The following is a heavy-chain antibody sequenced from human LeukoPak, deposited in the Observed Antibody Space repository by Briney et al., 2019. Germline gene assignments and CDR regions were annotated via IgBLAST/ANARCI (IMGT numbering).Heavy chain of an antibody. Sequence: GGSLRLSCAASGFTFSRYSMNWVRQAPGKGLEWVSSISISSNYIYYTDSVKGRFTISRDNSKNTLYLQMNSLGAEDTAVYYCARGSKYTSSWSRNKWFDPWGQGTLVTVSS. J-gene: IGHJ5*02. CDR1: GFTFSRYS. V-gene: IGHV3-21*01. CDR3: ARGSKYTSSWSRNKWFDP. D-gene: IGHD6-13*01. CDR2: ISISSNYI.